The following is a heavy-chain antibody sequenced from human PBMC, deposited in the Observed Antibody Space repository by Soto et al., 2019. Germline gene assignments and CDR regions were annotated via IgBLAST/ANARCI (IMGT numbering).Heavy chain of an antibody. V-gene: IGHV1-2*02. CDR3: ARVSWPLGWFDP. D-gene: IGHD2-15*01. CDR2: INPNSGGT. J-gene: IGHJ5*02. Sequence: GASVQVSCKASGYTFTGYYMHWVRQAPGQGLEWMGWINPNSGGTNYAQKFQGRVTMTRDTSISTAYMELSRLRSDDTAVYYCARVSWPLGWFDPWGQGTLVTVSS. CDR1: GYTFTGYY.